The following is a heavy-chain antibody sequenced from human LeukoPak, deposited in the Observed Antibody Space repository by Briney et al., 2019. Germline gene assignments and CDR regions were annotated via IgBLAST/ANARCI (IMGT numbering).Heavy chain of an antibody. CDR1: GGSFSGYY. J-gene: IGHJ6*03. CDR3: ARVNFGSGYYYYMDV. V-gene: IGHV4-59*10. CDR2: IYTTGST. Sequence: SETLSLTCAVYGGSFSGYYWSWIRQPPGKGLEWIGRIYTTGSTNYNPSLKSRVTMSLDTSKNQFSLKLSSVTAADTAVYYCARVNFGSGYYYYMDVWGKGTTVTVSS. D-gene: IGHD3-10*01.